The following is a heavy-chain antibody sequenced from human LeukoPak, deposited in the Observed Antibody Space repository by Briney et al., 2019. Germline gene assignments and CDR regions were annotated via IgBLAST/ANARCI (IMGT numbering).Heavy chain of an antibody. J-gene: IGHJ4*02. D-gene: IGHD1-14*01. CDR3: VKERNSGFFFDS. CDR1: GFTFSAFG. Sequence: PGGSLRLSCAASGFTFSAFGMHWIRQAPGKGLEWMTLISYDGSNTFYRDSVKGRFTISRDNSKNTLYLQMNCLRDEDTAVYYCVKERNSGFFFDSWGQGILVTVSS. V-gene: IGHV3-30*18. CDR2: ISYDGSNT.